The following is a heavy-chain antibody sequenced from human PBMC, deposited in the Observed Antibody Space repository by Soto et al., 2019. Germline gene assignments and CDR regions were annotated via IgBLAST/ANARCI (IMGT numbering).Heavy chain of an antibody. D-gene: IGHD2-15*01. CDR2: INPDGSNE. Sequence: EVQLVESGGGLVQPGGSLRLSCAASGLPFSSQFMSWIRQAPGRGLEWVAKINPDGSNEHYVDPVKGRFTVSRDNTKNSLFLQMSGLRVEDTAVYYCARETWWRVDCWGQGNVVTVSP. V-gene: IGHV3-7*03. CDR3: ARETWWRVDC. J-gene: IGHJ4*02. CDR1: GLPFSSQF.